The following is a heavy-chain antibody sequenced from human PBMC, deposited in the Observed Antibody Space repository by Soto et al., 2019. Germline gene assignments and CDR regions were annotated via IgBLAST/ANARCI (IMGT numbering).Heavy chain of an antibody. D-gene: IGHD4-17*01. Sequence: ALRLSCAASGFSIDDFAMHWVRQSPVKGLELVSSISWDSGKIGYADSVTGRFSVSRDNAKNSLFLQMSSLKPEDAAFYFCAKDNPGRYGDYEFTWFEAWGQGTLVSVSS. CDR2: ISWDSGKI. J-gene: IGHJ5*02. CDR1: GFSIDDFA. CDR3: AKDNPGRYGDYEFTWFEA. V-gene: IGHV3-9*01.